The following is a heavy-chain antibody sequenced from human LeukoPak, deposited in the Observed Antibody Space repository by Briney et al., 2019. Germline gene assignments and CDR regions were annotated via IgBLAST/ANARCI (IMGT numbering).Heavy chain of an antibody. CDR3: ARDGATTTFDY. CDR2: IYYSGST. Sequence: SETLSLTCTVSGGSISSYYWSWIRQPPGKGLEWIGYIYYSGSTNYNPSLKSRVTISVDTSKNQFSLKPSSVTAADTAVYYCARDGATTTFDYWGQGTLVTVSS. D-gene: IGHD1-26*01. V-gene: IGHV4-59*12. J-gene: IGHJ4*02. CDR1: GGSISSYY.